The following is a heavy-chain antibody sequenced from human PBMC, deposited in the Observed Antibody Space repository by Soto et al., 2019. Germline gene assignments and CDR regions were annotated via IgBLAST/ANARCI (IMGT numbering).Heavy chain of an antibody. CDR2: ISSHGRDI. Sequence: EVQLVESGGGLVKPGGSVRLSCEASGFTFTSDSMTWVRQAPGKGLEWVSSISSHGRDIFYADSVKGRFTISRDNAKDSLHLQMNSLTGEDSAVYYCARGAALAGNLDLWGQGTLVTVSS. V-gene: IGHV3-21*06. CDR3: ARGAALAGNLDL. D-gene: IGHD6-19*01. J-gene: IGHJ4*02. CDR1: GFTFTSDS.